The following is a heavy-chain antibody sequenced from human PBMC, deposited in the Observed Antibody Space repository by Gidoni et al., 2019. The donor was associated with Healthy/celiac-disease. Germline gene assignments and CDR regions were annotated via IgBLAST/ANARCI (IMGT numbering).Heavy chain of an antibody. J-gene: IGHJ6*02. CDR2: INPNSGGT. D-gene: IGHD2-21*02. Sequence: QVQLVQSGAEVKKPGASVKVSCKASGYTFTGYYMHWVRQAPGQGLEGMGWINPNSGGTNYAQKFQGRVTMTRDTSISTAYMELSRLRSDDTAVYYCARDGDCGGDCSIYYYYGMDVWGQGTTVTVSS. CDR1: GYTFTGYY. CDR3: ARDGDCGGDCSIYYYYGMDV. V-gene: IGHV1-2*02.